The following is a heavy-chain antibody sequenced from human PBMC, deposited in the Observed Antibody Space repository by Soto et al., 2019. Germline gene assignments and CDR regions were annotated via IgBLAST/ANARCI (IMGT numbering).Heavy chain of an antibody. CDR2: INHSGST. D-gene: IGHD2-15*01. V-gene: IGHV4-34*01. CDR3: ARGPYCSGGSCYRYYYYYGMDV. J-gene: IGHJ6*02. CDR1: GGSFSGYY. Sequence: QVQLQQWGAGLLKPSETLSLTCAVYGGSFSGYYWSWIRQPPGKVLEWIGEINHSGSTNYNPSLKSRVTISVDTSKNQFSLKLSSVTAADTAVYYCARGPYCSGGSCYRYYYYYGMDVWGQGTTVTVSS.